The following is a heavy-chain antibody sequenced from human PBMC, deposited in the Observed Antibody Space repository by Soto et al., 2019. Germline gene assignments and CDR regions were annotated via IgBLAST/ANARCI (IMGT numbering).Heavy chain of an antibody. CDR2: IYYSGST. D-gene: IGHD2-21*01. CDR1: GGSISSGGYY. Sequence: SETLSLTCTVSGGSISSGGYYWSWIRRHPGKGLEWIGYIYYSGSTYYNPSLKSRVTISVDTSKNQFSLKLSSVTAADTAVYYCARDHPIRYSTAPYYYGMDVWGQGTTVTVSS. J-gene: IGHJ6*02. CDR3: ARDHPIRYSTAPYYYGMDV. V-gene: IGHV4-31*03.